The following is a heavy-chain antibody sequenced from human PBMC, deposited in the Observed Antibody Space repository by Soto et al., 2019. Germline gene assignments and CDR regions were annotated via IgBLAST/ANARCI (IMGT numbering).Heavy chain of an antibody. D-gene: IGHD3-3*01. Sequence: ASVKVSCKASGYTFTSYGISWVRQAPGQGLEWMGWISAYNGNTNYAQKLQGRVTMTTDTSTSTAYMELRSLRSDDTAVYYCASHPGRIMIFGVGQYYYGMDVWGQATTVTVSS. CDR2: ISAYNGNT. CDR1: GYTFTSYG. V-gene: IGHV1-18*01. J-gene: IGHJ6*02. CDR3: ASHPGRIMIFGVGQYYYGMDV.